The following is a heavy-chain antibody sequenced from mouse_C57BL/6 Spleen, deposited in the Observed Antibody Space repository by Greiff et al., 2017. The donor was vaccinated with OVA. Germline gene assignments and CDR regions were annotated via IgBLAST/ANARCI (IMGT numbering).Heavy chain of an antibody. V-gene: IGHV1-82*01. J-gene: IGHJ2*01. Sequence: QVQLQQSGPELVKPGASVKISCKASGYAFSSSWMNWVKQRPGKGLEWIGRIYPGDGDTNYNGKFKGKATLTADKSSSTAYMQLSSLTSEDSAVYFCARRLGRIYFDYWGQGTTLTVSS. D-gene: IGHD4-1*01. CDR2: IYPGDGDT. CDR3: ARRLGRIYFDY. CDR1: GYAFSSSW.